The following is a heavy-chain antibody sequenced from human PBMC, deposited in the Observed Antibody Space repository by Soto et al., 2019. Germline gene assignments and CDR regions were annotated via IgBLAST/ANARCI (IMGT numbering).Heavy chain of an antibody. CDR3: ARGTRIAAAGSFDY. V-gene: IGHV1-18*01. J-gene: IGHJ4*02. Sequence: ASVKVSCKASGYTFTSYGISWVRQAPGQGLEWMGWISAYNGNTNYAQKLQGRVTMTTDTSTSTACMELRSLRSDDTAVYYCARGTRIAAAGSFDYWGQGTLVTVSS. CDR2: ISAYNGNT. D-gene: IGHD6-13*01. CDR1: GYTFTSYG.